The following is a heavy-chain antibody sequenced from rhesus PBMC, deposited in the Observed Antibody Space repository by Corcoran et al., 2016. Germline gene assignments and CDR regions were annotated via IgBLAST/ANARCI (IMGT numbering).Heavy chain of an antibody. V-gene: IGHV4S10*01. CDR3: ATVTGDGDY. Sequence: QVQLQESGPGVVKPSDTLSLTCAVSGGSISDNYRWSWLRQPPGKGLEWIGYIFDDGTTTNYNPSLRSRVTISKDTSKNQFSLKLSSVTAADTAVYYCATVTGDGDYWGQGVLVTVSS. CDR1: GGSISDNYR. D-gene: IGHD7-45*01. J-gene: IGHJ4*01. CDR2: IFDDGTTT.